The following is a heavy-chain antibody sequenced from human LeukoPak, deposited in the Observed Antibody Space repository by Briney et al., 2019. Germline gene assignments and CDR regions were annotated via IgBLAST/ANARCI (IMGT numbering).Heavy chain of an antibody. V-gene: IGHV5-51*01. J-gene: IGHJ4*02. CDR2: IYPGDSDT. CDR1: GYSFTSYW. D-gene: IGHD7-27*01. CDR3: ARFNWGSTYYFDY. Sequence: GESLKNSCKGSGYSFTSYWIGWVRQMPGKGLEWMGIIYPGDSDTRYSPSFQGQVTISADKSITTAYLQWSSLKASDTAMYYCARFNWGSTYYFDYWGQGTVVTVSS.